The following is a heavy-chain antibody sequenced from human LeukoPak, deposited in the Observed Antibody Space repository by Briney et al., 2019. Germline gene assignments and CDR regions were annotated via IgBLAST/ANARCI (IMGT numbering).Heavy chain of an antibody. CDR1: GYTFTSYD. J-gene: IGHJ6*02. CDR3: ARDRSGSYSRSDYYYGMDV. V-gene: IGHV1-8*01. Sequence: ASVKVSCKASGYTFTSYDFNWVRQATGQRPEWMGWMSPNSGDTGYAQKFQDRVTMTRNTSISTAYMELSSLRSDDTAVYFCARDRSGSYSRSDYYYGMDVWGQGTTVTVSS. D-gene: IGHD1-26*01. CDR2: MSPNSGDT.